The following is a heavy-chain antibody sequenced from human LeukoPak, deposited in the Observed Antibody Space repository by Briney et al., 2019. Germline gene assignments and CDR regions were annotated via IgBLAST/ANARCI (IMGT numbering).Heavy chain of an antibody. Sequence: PSETLSLTCTVSGGSISSSSYYWGWIRQPPGKGLEWIGSIYYSGSTYYNPSLKSRVTISVDTSKNQFSLKLSSVTAADTAVYYCARGRGDFWSGYGNWFDPWGQGTLVTVSS. V-gene: IGHV4-39*07. CDR1: GGSISSSSYY. CDR2: IYYSGST. CDR3: ARGRGDFWSGYGNWFDP. D-gene: IGHD3-3*01. J-gene: IGHJ5*02.